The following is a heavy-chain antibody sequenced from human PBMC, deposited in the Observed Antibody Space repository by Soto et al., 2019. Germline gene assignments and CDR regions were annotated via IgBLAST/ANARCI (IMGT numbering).Heavy chain of an antibody. J-gene: IGHJ4*02. CDR3: AKDHASGFCSGGSCYSAGY. Sequence: QVQVVESGGGVVQPGRSLRLSCAASGFTFSSYGMHWVRQAPGKGLEWVAVISYDGSNKYYADSVKGRFTISRDNSKNTLYLQMTSLRAEDTAVYYCAKDHASGFCSGGSCYSAGYWGQGTLVTVSS. V-gene: IGHV3-30*18. CDR2: ISYDGSNK. CDR1: GFTFSSYG. D-gene: IGHD2-15*01.